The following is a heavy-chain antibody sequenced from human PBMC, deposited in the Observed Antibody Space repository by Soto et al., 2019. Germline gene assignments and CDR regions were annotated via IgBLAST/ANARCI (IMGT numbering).Heavy chain of an antibody. CDR2: ISYDGSNK. J-gene: IGHJ4*02. CDR1: GFTFSSYG. Sequence: QVQLVESGGGVVQPGRSLRLSCAASGFTFSSYGMHWVRQAPGKGLEWVAVISYDGSNKYYADSVKGRFTISRDNSKNTLYLQMNSLRAEDTAVYYCAKDRDSSGWYFDYWGQGTLFTVSS. D-gene: IGHD6-19*01. V-gene: IGHV3-30*18. CDR3: AKDRDSSGWYFDY.